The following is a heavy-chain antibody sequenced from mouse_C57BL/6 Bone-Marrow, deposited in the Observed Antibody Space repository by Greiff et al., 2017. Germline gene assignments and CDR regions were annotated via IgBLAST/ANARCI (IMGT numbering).Heavy chain of an antibody. CDR3: ASLTQAEFAY. J-gene: IGHJ3*01. CDR2: INPGSGGT. V-gene: IGHV1-54*01. D-gene: IGHD3-2*02. CDR1: GYAFTNYL. Sequence: QVQLQQSGAELVRPGTSVKVSCKASGYAFTNYLIEWVKQRPGQGLEWIGVINPGSGGTNYNEKFKGKATLTADKSSSTAYMQLSSLTSEDSAVYFCASLTQAEFAYWGKGTLVTVSA.